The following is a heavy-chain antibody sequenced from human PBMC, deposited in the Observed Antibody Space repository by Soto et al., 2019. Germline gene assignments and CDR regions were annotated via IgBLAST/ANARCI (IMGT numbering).Heavy chain of an antibody. CDR2: ISCYNDNT. D-gene: IGHD2-2*01. V-gene: IGHV1-18*04. Sequence: QVQLVQSGTEVKRPGASVKVSCKASGYTFNSHGITWVRQAPGQGLEWMGWISCYNDNTNYEQKFLGRASMTTDTSSSTADMELRGLRSDDTAVYYCASGGQCTSTSCYRDFHSGMAVWGQGTTVIVSS. CDR3: ASGGQCTSTSCYRDFHSGMAV. CDR1: GYTFNSHG. J-gene: IGHJ6*02.